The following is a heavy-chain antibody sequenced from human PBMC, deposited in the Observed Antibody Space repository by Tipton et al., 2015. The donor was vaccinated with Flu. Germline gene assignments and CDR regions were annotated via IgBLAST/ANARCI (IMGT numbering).Heavy chain of an antibody. V-gene: IGHV4-59*08. Sequence: TLSLTCTVSGGSISSYYWSWIRQPPGEGLEWIGYIYYSGSTNYNPSLKSRVTISVDTSKNQFSLKLSSVTAADTAVYYCARQVRYCSGGSCYSSWYFDLWGRGTLVTVSS. D-gene: IGHD2-15*01. J-gene: IGHJ2*01. CDR2: IYYSGST. CDR3: ARQVRYCSGGSCYSSWYFDL. CDR1: GGSISSYY.